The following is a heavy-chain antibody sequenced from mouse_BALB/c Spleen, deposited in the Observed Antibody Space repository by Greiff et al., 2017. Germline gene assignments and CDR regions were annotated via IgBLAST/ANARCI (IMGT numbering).Heavy chain of an antibody. Sequence: QVQLQQSGAELAKPGASVKMSCKASGYTFTSYWMHWVKQRPGQGLEWIGYINPSTGYTEYNQKFKDKATLTADKSSSTAYMQLSSLTSEDSAVYYCARGSFAYWGQGTLVTVSA. V-gene: IGHV1-7*01. CDR3: ARGSFAY. J-gene: IGHJ3*01. D-gene: IGHD3-1*01. CDR1: GYTFTSYW. CDR2: INPSTGYT.